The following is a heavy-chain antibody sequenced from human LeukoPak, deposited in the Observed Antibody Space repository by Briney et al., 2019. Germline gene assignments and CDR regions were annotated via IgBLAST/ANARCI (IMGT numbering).Heavy chain of an antibody. CDR3: ARDQWLVPN. J-gene: IGHJ4*02. Sequence: SETLSLTCTVSGGSISSSSYYWGWIRQPPGKGLEWIGSIYYSGSTYYNPSLKSRVTISVDTSKNQFSLKLSSVTAADTAVYYCARDQWLVPNWGQGTLVTVSS. CDR1: GGSISSSSYY. V-gene: IGHV4-39*07. CDR2: IYYSGST. D-gene: IGHD6-19*01.